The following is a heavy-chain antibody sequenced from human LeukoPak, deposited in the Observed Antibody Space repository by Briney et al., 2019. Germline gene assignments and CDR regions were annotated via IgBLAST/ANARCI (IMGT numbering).Heavy chain of an antibody. D-gene: IGHD6-19*01. Sequence: GGSLRLSCAASGFTFSSYAMSWVRQAPGKGLEWVSAISGSGGSTYYADSVKGRFTISRDNSKNTLYLQMNSLRAEDTAVYYCANMDSSGWQVYYYYGMDVWGQGTTVTVSS. J-gene: IGHJ6*02. V-gene: IGHV3-23*01. CDR3: ANMDSSGWQVYYYYGMDV. CDR2: ISGSGGST. CDR1: GFTFSSYA.